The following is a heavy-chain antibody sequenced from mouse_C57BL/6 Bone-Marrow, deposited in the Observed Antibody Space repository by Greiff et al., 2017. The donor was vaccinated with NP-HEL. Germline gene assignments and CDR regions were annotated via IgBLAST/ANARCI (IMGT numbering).Heavy chain of an antibody. CDR3: ARGYGNYWYFDV. J-gene: IGHJ1*03. CDR1: GYTFTSYG. D-gene: IGHD2-1*01. CDR2: IYPRSGNT. Sequence: QVQLQQSGAELARPGASVKLSCKASGYTFTSYGISWVNQRTGQGLEWIGEIYPRSGNTYYNEKFKGKATLTADKSSSTAYMELRSLTSEDSAVYFCARGYGNYWYFDVWGTGTTVTVSS. V-gene: IGHV1-81*01.